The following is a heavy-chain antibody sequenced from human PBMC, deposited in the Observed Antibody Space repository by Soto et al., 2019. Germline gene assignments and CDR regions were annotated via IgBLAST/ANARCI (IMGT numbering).Heavy chain of an antibody. D-gene: IGHD2-2*01. J-gene: IGHJ6*02. CDR1: GGSISSSNW. CDR2: IYHSGST. CDR3: ARRSMYQLLNDYYYGMEV. V-gene: IGHV4-4*02. Sequence: TLSLTCAVSGGSISSSNWWSWVRQPPGKGLEWIGEIYHSGSTNYNPSLKSRVTISVDKSKNQFSLKLSPVTAADTAVYYCARRSMYQLLNDYYYGMEVWGQGTKVTVCS.